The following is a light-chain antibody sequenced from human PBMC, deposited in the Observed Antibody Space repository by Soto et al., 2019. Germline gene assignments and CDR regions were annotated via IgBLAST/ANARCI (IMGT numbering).Light chain of an antibody. J-gene: IGLJ1*01. Sequence: QSVLTHPPSASGSPGQSVTISCTGTKNDIGVYDFVSWYQHHPGKAPRLIIYEVVQRPSGVPDRFSGSKSGNTASLTVSGLQADDEADYFCKAYAGSNAYVFGSWTKLTV. V-gene: IGLV2-8*01. CDR2: EVV. CDR3: KAYAGSNAYV. CDR1: KNDIGVYDF.